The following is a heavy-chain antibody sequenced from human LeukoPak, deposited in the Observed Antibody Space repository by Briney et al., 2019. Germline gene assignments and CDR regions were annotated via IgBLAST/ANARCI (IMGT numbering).Heavy chain of an antibody. V-gene: IGHV1-18*01. J-gene: IGHJ6*02. CDR1: DYTFTSYG. CDR3: ARDLYSDYDYYYGMDV. CDR2: ISAYNGNT. Sequence: ASVKVSCKASDYTFTSYGISWVRQAPGQGLEWMGWISAYNGNTNYAQKLQGRVTMTTDTSTSTAYMELRSLRSDDTAVYYCARDLYSDYDYYYGMDVWGQGTTVTVSS. D-gene: IGHD2-21*01.